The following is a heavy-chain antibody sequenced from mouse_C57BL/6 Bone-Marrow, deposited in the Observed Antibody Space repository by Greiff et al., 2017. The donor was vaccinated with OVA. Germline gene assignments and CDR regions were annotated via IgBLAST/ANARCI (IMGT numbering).Heavy chain of an antibody. CDR2: IDPSDSYT. V-gene: IGHV1-69*01. Sequence: QVQLQQPGAELVMPGASVKLSCKASGYTFTSYWMHWVKQRPGQGLEWIGEIDPSDSYTNYNQKFKGKSTLTVDKSSSTAYMQLSSLTSEDSAVYYCARRGGRGVDYWGQGTSVTVSS. J-gene: IGHJ4*01. CDR1: GYTFTSYW. CDR3: ARRGGRGVDY.